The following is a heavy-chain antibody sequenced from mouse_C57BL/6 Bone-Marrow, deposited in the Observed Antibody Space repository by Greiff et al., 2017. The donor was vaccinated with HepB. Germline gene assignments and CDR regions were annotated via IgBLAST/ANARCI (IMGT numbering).Heavy chain of an antibody. V-gene: IGHV6-3*01. D-gene: IGHD2-3*01. Sequence: EVKLMESGGGLVQPGGSMKLSCVASGFTFSNYWMNWVRQSPEKGLEWVAQIRLKSDNYATHYAESVKGRFTISRDDSKSSVYLQMNNLRAEDTGIYYCTVYRPYEWYYAMDYWGQGTSVTVSS. CDR3: TVYRPYEWYYAMDY. CDR1: GFTFSNYW. CDR2: IRLKSDNYAT. J-gene: IGHJ4*01.